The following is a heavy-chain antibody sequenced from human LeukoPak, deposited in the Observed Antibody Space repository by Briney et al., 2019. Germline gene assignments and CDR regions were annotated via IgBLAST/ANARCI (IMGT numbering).Heavy chain of an antibody. CDR3: ARDYSSSWRMKGYFDY. V-gene: IGHV3-7*01. CDR2: IRHDGSEL. D-gene: IGHD6-13*01. J-gene: IGHJ4*02. CDR1: GFSFREFW. Sequence: GGSLRLSCAASGFSFREFWMTWVRQAPGKGLEWLANIRHDGSELYYVDSVKGRFTISRDNANNSLYLQMNSLSAEDTGVYYCARDYSSSWRMKGYFDYWGQGTLVTVSS.